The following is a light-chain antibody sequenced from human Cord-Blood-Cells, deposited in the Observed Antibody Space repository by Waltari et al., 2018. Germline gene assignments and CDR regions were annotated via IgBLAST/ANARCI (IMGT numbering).Light chain of an antibody. V-gene: IGKV1-5*01. Sequence: DIQMTQSPSTLSASVGDRVTITCRASQSISSWLAWYQQKPGKAPKLLIYDASSLESGVSSRFSGSGSGTEFTLTISSLQPDDFATYDCQQYNSYSMYTFGQGTKLEIK. CDR2: DAS. CDR3: QQYNSYSMYT. J-gene: IGKJ2*01. CDR1: QSISSW.